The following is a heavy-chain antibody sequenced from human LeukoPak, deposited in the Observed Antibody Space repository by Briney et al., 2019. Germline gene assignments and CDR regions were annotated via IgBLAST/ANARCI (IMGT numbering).Heavy chain of an antibody. D-gene: IGHD3-9*01. J-gene: IGHJ6*03. CDR2: MYSSGSF. CDR1: GDSISSSNW. Sequence: SDTLSLTRAVSGDSISSSNWWGCIRPPPGKVLEWIGYMYSSGSFYYTASLRGRVTMSGDTSKNPFSLKLSSVTAADTAVYYCARTVLRYFDWLLSAGYYYYMDVWGKGTTVTVSS. CDR3: ARTVLRYFDWLLSAGYYYYMDV. V-gene: IGHV4-28*05.